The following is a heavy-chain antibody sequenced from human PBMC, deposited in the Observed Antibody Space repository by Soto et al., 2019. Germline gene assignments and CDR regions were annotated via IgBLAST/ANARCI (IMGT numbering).Heavy chain of an antibody. D-gene: IGHD6-6*01. CDR1: GYSFTIYC. CDR2: IDPSDSYT. Sequence: GESLKISCNGSGYSFTIYCISWVLQMPGKGLEWMGRIDPSDSYTNYSPSFQGHVTISADKSISTAYLQWSSLKASDTAMYYCAMCIAARPLGYYYGMDVWGQGTTVTVSS. J-gene: IGHJ6*02. CDR3: AMCIAARPLGYYYGMDV. V-gene: IGHV5-10-1*01.